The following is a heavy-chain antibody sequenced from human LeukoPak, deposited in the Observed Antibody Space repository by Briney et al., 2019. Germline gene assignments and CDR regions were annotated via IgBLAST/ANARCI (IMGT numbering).Heavy chain of an antibody. V-gene: IGHV5-10-1*01. J-gene: IGHJ4*02. CDR2: IYPSDSYT. D-gene: IGHD6-19*01. Sequence: GESLKISCKGSGYSFTSYWIGWVRRMPGKGLEWMGIIYPSDSYTNYSPSFQGHVTISADKSISTAYLQWSSLKASDTAMYYCARLWGSGWYYFDYWGQGTLVTVSS. CDR1: GYSFTSYW. CDR3: ARLWGSGWYYFDY.